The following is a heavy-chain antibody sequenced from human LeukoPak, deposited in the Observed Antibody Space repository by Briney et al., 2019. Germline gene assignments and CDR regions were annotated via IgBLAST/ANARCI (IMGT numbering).Heavy chain of an antibody. V-gene: IGHV3-15*01. D-gene: IGHD3-10*01. CDR2: IKNKGDGGTT. Sequence: GGSLRLSCAASGFTFNKAWMSWVRPAPGKGLEWVGRIKNKGDGGTTDYAAPVKGRFTVSRDDSKSTLYLQMNSLKTEDTAVYYCTTSGTPFEYWGQGTLVTVSS. J-gene: IGHJ4*02. CDR3: TTSGTPFEY. CDR1: GFTFNKAW.